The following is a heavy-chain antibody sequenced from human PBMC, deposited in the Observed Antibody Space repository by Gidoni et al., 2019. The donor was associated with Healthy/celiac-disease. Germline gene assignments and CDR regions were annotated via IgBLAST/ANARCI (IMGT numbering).Heavy chain of an antibody. J-gene: IGHJ6*02. CDR1: GFPFSDYY. CDR3: ASLAYYDSRGMDV. D-gene: IGHD3-22*01. CDR2: ISSSSSYT. Sequence: QVQLVESGGGLVKPGGSLRLSCAASGFPFSDYYMSWIRQAPGKGREWVSYISSSSSYTNYADSVKGRFTISRDNAKNSLYLQMNSLRAEDTAVYYCASLAYYDSRGMDVWGQGTTVTVSS. V-gene: IGHV3-11*06.